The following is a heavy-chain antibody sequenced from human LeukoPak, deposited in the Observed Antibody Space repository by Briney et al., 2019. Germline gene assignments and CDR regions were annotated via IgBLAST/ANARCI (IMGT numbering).Heavy chain of an antibody. D-gene: IGHD5-24*01. CDR1: GGSISSYY. V-gene: IGHV4-59*01. CDR3: ARDPNGLDYFDY. Sequence: SETLSHTCTVSGGSISSYYWSWIRQPPGKGLEWIGYIYYSGSTNYNPSLKSRVTISVDTSKNQFSLKLSSVTAADTAVYYCARDPNGLDYFDYWGQGTLVTVSS. J-gene: IGHJ4*02. CDR2: IYYSGST.